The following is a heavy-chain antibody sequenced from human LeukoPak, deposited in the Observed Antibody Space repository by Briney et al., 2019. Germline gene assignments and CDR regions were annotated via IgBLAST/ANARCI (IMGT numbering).Heavy chain of an antibody. Sequence: GESLRLSCAASGFTFSSYEMNWVRQAPGKGLEWVSYISSSGRSIHYADSVKGRFTISRDNAKNSLYLQMNSLRAEDTAVYHCARQISRYCSGGSCYSGWEFYFDSWGQGTPVTVSS. D-gene: IGHD2-15*01. CDR2: ISSSGRSI. V-gene: IGHV3-48*03. CDR1: GFTFSSYE. CDR3: ARQISRYCSGGSCYSGWEFYFDS. J-gene: IGHJ4*02.